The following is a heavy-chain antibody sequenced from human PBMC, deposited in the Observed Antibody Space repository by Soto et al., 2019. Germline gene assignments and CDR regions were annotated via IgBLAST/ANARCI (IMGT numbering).Heavy chain of an antibody. Sequence: QVQLVESGGGVVQPGRSLRLSCAASGLTLSNYAMHWVRQAPGKGLEWVAVISYDGSNRYYADSVKGRFTISRDNSKNTLYLRMNSLRAEDTAVYYCARATQAVAADYWGQGTLVTVSS. D-gene: IGHD6-19*01. J-gene: IGHJ4*02. CDR2: ISYDGSNR. CDR3: ARATQAVAADY. V-gene: IGHV3-30-3*01. CDR1: GLTLSNYA.